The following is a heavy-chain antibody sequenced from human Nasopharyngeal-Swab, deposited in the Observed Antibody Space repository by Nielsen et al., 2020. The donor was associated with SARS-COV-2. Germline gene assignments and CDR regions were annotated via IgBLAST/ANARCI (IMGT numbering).Heavy chain of an antibody. CDR1: GASLSSYY. CDR3: ARGFDY. CDR2: SHYSGST. V-gene: IGHV4-59*08. J-gene: IGHJ4*02. Sequence: GSLRLSCTVSGASLSSYYWSWIRQPPGKGLECVAYSHYSGSTNYNPSLKSRVTMSVDTSKRQFSLMLTSVTAADTAVYYCARGFDYWGQGTLVTVSS.